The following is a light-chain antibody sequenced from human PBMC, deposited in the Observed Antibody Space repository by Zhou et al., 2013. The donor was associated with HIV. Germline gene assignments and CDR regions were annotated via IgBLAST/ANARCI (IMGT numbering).Light chain of an antibody. V-gene: IGKV3-20*01. J-gene: IGKJ5*01. CDR2: GAS. Sequence: IVLTQSPGTLSLSPGERATLSCRASQSFSSIFLAWYQQKPGQAPRLLIYGASSRATGIPDRFSGGGSGTDFTLTISRLEPEDFAVYSCQQYGSSPITFGQGTRLEI. CDR1: QSFSSIF. CDR3: QQYGSSPIT.